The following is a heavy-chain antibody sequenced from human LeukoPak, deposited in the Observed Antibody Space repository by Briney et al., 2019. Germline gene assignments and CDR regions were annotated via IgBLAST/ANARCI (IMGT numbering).Heavy chain of an antibody. Sequence: GGSLRLSCAATGLIVSCNHMAWLRQAPGRGLDGVSGVYIGGITYYADSVSGRFTISRDNSKNTLFLQMNNLRVEDTALYYCARDHAPAGGGLDYWGLGTQASVSS. CDR2: VYIGGIT. CDR3: ARDHAPAGGGLDY. CDR1: GLIVSCNH. V-gene: IGHV3-66*01. J-gene: IGHJ4*01. D-gene: IGHD6-13*01.